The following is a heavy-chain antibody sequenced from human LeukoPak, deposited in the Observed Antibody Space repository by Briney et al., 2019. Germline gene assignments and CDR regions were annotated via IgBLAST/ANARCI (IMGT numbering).Heavy chain of an antibody. D-gene: IGHD7-27*01. V-gene: IGHV1-2*06. Sequence: ASVKVSCKASGYTFTDSFIRWVRQAPGQGPEWMGRMNAKSGVTMYAQTLQDRVTMTRDTSISTAYMELSRLTSDDTALYYCARDLASTSNWEFDYWGQGTLVTVSS. CDR1: GYTFTDSF. CDR3: ARDLASTSNWEFDY. CDR2: MNAKSGVT. J-gene: IGHJ4*02.